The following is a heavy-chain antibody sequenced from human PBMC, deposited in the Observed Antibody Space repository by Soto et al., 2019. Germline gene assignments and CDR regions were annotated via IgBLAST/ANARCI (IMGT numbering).Heavy chain of an antibody. CDR1: GYTFTSYG. V-gene: IGHV1-18*01. J-gene: IGHJ6*02. Sequence: QVQLVQSGAEVKKPGASVKVSCKASGYTFTSYGISWVRQAPGQGLEWMGWISAYNGNTNYAQKLQGRVTMTTDTSTSTDYMELRSLRSDDTAVYYCARVDSSGYYPSYYYYYYGMDVWGQGTTVTVSS. CDR3: ARVDSSGYYPSYYYYYYGMDV. CDR2: ISAYNGNT. D-gene: IGHD3-22*01.